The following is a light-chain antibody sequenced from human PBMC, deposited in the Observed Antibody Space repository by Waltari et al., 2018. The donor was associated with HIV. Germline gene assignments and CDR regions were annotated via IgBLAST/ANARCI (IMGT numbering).Light chain of an antibody. CDR3: QQYNQWPRT. CDR2: GAS. J-gene: IGKJ2*01. V-gene: IGKV3D-15*01. Sequence: EVVMTQSPATLSVSPGARATLSCRVSQSLTSNLAWYQQKPGQAPRLLIYGASTRATGVPARFSGSGSGTEFTLTISSLQSEDFAVYYCQQYNQWPRTFGQGTKVEIK. CDR1: QSLTSN.